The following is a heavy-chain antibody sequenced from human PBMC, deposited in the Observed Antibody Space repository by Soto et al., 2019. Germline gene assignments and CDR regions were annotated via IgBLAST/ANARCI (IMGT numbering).Heavy chain of an antibody. D-gene: IGHD6-25*01. CDR3: ARVSTGAAILFDY. V-gene: IGHV4-31*01. CDR2: IYYSGRT. CDR1: GDSISSGGYY. J-gene: IGHJ4*02. Sequence: QVQLQESGPGLVKPSQTLSLTCTVSGDSISSGGYYWSWIRQHPGKGLEWIGYIYYSGRTYYNPSLKSVVSISGGTSKSQFALKLSCVTAADTAVYYCARVSTGAAILFDYWGQGTLVTVSS.